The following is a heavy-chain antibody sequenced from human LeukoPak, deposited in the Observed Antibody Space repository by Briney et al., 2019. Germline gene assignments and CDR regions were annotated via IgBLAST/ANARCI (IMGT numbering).Heavy chain of an antibody. J-gene: IGHJ4*02. D-gene: IGHD6-19*01. CDR1: GGSFSGYY. Sequence: PSETLSLTWAVYGGSFSGYYWSWIRQPPGKGREWIGEINHSGSTNYNPSLMSRVTISVDTSKNQFSLKLSSVTAADTAVYYCARAYSSGWADYWGQGTLVTVSS. CDR2: INHSGST. V-gene: IGHV4-34*01. CDR3: ARAYSSGWADY.